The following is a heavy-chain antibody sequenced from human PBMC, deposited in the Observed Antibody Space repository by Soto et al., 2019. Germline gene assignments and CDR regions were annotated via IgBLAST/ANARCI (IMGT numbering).Heavy chain of an antibody. J-gene: IGHJ4*02. Sequence: QVQLQESGPGLVKPSGTLSLTCAVSGGSISSSNWWSWVRQPPGKGLEWIGEIYHSGSTNYNPSLKSRVTISVDKCKNQFSLKLSSVTAADTAVYYWARGSFVYDSSGYYPSSFDYWGQGTLVTVSS. CDR3: ARGSFVYDSSGYYPSSFDY. CDR1: GGSISSSNW. CDR2: IYHSGST. D-gene: IGHD3-22*01. V-gene: IGHV4-4*02.